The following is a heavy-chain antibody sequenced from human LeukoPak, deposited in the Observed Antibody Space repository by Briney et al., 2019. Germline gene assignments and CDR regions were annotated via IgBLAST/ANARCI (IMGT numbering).Heavy chain of an antibody. CDR2: VSQSGNT. D-gene: IGHD6-6*01. Sequence: SETLSLTCTLSGDSITSSDHYWVWIRQSPGKGLEWIGSVSQSGNTYYKSSLKSRVTVSLDTSKNQFSLTLTSVTAADTAVYYCARDRSVGVLPAPPFDFWGQGTLVTVSS. CDR3: ARDRSVGVLPAPPFDF. CDR1: GDSITSSDHY. J-gene: IGHJ4*02. V-gene: IGHV4-39*02.